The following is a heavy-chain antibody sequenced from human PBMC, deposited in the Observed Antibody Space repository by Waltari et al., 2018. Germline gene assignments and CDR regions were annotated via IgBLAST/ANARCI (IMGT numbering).Heavy chain of an antibody. Sequence: QVQLVQSGAEVKKPGSSVKVSCKASGGTFSSYAISWVRQAPGQGLEWMGGIIPILGIANYAQKFQGRVTITADESTSTAYMELSSLRSEDTAVYYCARGYSGYDYYYYYYMDVWGKGTTVTVSS. D-gene: IGHD5-12*01. CDR2: IIPILGIA. CDR3: ARGYSGYDYYYYYYMDV. J-gene: IGHJ6*03. CDR1: GGTFSSYA. V-gene: IGHV1-69*04.